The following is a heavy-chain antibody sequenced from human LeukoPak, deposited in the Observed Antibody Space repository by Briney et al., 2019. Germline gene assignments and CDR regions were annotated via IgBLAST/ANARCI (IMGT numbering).Heavy chain of an antibody. CDR2: IYYSGST. V-gene: IGHV4-38-2*02. D-gene: IGHD2/OR15-2a*01. CDR1: GYSISSGYY. CDR3: AAGFEVSYEIFNAFAL. Sequence: MTSETLSLTCTVSGYSISSGYYWGWIRQPPGRGLEWIGTIYYSGSTYYNPSLRSRVTMSLDTSKNQFSLTLSSVTAADTAVYYCAAGFEVSYEIFNAFALWGQGTLVTVSS. J-gene: IGHJ3*01.